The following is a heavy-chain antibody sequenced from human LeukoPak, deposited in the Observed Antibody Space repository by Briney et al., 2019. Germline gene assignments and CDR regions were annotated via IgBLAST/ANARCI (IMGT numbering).Heavy chain of an antibody. V-gene: IGHV4-34*01. Sequence: SETLSLTCAVYGGSFSGYYWSWIRQPPGKGLEWIGYIYHSGSTYYNPSLKSRVTISVDTSKNQFSLKLSSVTAADTAVYYCASCGGDCYTDDAFDIWGQGTMVTVSS. CDR2: IYHSGST. CDR1: GGSFSGYY. D-gene: IGHD2-21*02. CDR3: ASCGGDCYTDDAFDI. J-gene: IGHJ3*02.